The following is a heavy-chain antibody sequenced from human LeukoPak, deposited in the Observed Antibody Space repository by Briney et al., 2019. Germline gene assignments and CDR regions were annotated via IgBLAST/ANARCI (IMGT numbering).Heavy chain of an antibody. D-gene: IGHD3-3*01. J-gene: IGHJ6*03. V-gene: IGHV1-69*06. CDR3: ASGGEDYYYYYYMDV. CDR1: GGTFSGYA. Sequence: ASVRVSCKASGGTFSGYAISWVRQAPGQGLEWMGGIIPIFGTANYAQKFQGRVTITADKSTSTAYMELSSLRSEDTAVYYCASGGEDYYYYYYMDVWGKGTTVTVSS. CDR2: IIPIFGTA.